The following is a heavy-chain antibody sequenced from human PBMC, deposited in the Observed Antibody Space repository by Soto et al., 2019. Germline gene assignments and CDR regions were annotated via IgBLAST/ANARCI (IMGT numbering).Heavy chain of an antibody. Sequence: QVQLQQWGAGLLKPSETLSLTCAVYGGSFSGYYWSWIRQPPGKGLEWLGEINHGGSTNYNPSLKSRVTISVDTSKNQFSLKLSSVTAADTAVYYCASFIAVAGTGGNWFDPWGQGTLVTVSS. J-gene: IGHJ5*02. D-gene: IGHD6-19*01. V-gene: IGHV4-34*01. CDR1: GGSFSGYY. CDR3: ASFIAVAGTGGNWFDP. CDR2: INHGGST.